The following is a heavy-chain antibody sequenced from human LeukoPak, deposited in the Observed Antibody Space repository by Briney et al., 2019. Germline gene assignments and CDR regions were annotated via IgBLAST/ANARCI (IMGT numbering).Heavy chain of an antibody. V-gene: IGHV1-2*06. D-gene: IGHD3-22*01. J-gene: IGHJ4*02. CDR2: INPKSGGT. CDR1: GYTFTGYY. Sequence: ASVKVSCKASGYTFTGYYMHWVRQAPGQGLEWMGRINPKSGGTNYAQKFQGRVNMTRDTSISTAHMELSRLRSDDTAVYYCARVVYYYDSSGYYYIDYWGQGTLVTVSS. CDR3: ARVVYYYDSSGYYYIDY.